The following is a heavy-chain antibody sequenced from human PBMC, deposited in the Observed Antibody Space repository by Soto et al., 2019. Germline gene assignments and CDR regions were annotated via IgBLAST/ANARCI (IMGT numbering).Heavy chain of an antibody. CDR2: IYYSGST. CDR3: ARCHTPTLWFWELTHWFDP. CDR1: GGSISIYY. D-gene: IGHD3-10*01. V-gene: IGHV4-59*01. Sequence: SQTLALTCTLSGGSISIYYWNWLRQPPGKGLELIAYIYYSGSTNYNPSLKSRVTISVDTSKNQFALKLSSVTAADTAVYYCARCHTPTLWFWELTHWFDPWGQGTMVTVSS. J-gene: IGHJ5*02.